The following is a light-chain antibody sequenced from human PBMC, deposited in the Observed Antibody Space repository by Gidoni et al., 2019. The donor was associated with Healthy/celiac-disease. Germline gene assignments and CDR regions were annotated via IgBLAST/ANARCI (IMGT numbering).Light chain of an antibody. Sequence: DIQMTQSPSSLSASVGDRVTITCQASQDISNYLNWYQQKPGKAPKLLIYDASNLETGVPSRFSGSGSGTDFTFTISSLQPEDIATYYCQQYEMLWYTFXQXTKLEIK. V-gene: IGKV1-33*01. CDR2: DAS. J-gene: IGKJ2*01. CDR1: QDISNY. CDR3: QQYEMLWYT.